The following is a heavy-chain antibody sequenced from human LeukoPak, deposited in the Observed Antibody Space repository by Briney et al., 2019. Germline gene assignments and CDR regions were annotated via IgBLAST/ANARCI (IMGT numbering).Heavy chain of an antibody. D-gene: IGHD3-10*01. V-gene: IGHV4-39*07. CDR2: INHSGST. CDR1: GGSISSTTYY. CDR3: ARSTYYGSGSYYYYYYYMDV. J-gene: IGHJ6*03. Sequence: SETLSLTCTASGGSISSTTYYWDWIRQPPGKGLEWIGEINHSGSTNYNPSLKSRVTISVDTSKNQFSLKLSSVTAADTAVYYCARSTYYGSGSYYYYYYYMDVWGKGTTVTVSS.